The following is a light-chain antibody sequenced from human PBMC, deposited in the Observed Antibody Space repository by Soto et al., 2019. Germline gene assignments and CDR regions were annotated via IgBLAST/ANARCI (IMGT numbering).Light chain of an antibody. CDR2: TAS. CDR3: QQLNGYPLT. J-gene: IGKJ4*01. Sequence: DIQLTQSPSFLSASVGDRVTITCRASQGISSYLAWYQQKPGKAPNLLIYTASTLQSGVPSRFSGSGSGTEFTLTISSLQPEDFATYYCQQLNGYPLTFDGGTKVEIK. V-gene: IGKV1-9*01. CDR1: QGISSY.